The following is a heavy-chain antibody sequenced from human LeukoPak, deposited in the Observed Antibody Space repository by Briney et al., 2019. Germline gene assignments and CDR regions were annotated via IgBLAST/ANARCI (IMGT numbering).Heavy chain of an antibody. Sequence: PSETLSLTCTVSGGSINNYYWSWIRQPPGKGLEWLGYIYSSGVTIYTPSLQSRVTISIDRSKNQFSLKLTSVTAADTAVYYCASSNLGSLGQFDPWGQGTLVTVSS. CDR1: GGSINNYY. V-gene: IGHV4-59*01. CDR3: ASSNLGSLGQFDP. CDR2: IYSSGVT. D-gene: IGHD3-10*01. J-gene: IGHJ5*02.